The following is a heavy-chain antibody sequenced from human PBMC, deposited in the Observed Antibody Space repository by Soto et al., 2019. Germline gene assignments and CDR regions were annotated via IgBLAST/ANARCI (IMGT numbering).Heavy chain of an antibody. CDR2: IYTGDSDT. V-gene: IGHV5-51*01. D-gene: IGHD6-19*01. J-gene: IGHJ4*02. CDR1: GYSFTSDW. Sequence: GESLKISCRGSGYSFTSDWIGWVRQVPGKGLEWMGMIYTGDSDTRYSPSFQGQVTISADKSISTAYLQWSSLKASDTAIYYCAIRGASQWLKFWGQGTLVTVSS. CDR3: AIRGASQWLKF.